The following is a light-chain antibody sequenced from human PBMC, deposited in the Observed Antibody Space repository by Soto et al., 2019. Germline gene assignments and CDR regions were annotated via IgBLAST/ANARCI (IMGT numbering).Light chain of an antibody. J-gene: IGKJ4*01. CDR2: WAS. CDR1: QNLLYSSNNKNY. Sequence: DIVMTQSPDSLAVSLGERATINCKSSQNLLYSSNNKNYLAWYQQKPGQPPKLLIYWASTRECGVPDRFSGSGSGTDFTLTISSLQAEDVAVYYCQQYDRTPLTFGGGTKVEIK. V-gene: IGKV4-1*01. CDR3: QQYDRTPLT.